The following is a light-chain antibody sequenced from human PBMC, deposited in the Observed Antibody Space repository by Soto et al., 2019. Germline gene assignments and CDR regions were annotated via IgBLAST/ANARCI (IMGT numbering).Light chain of an antibody. CDR3: QQYNNCPHS. CDR2: GAS. V-gene: IGKV3-15*01. Sequence: EIVMTQSPVTLSASPGERATLSCRASQSISNNLAWHQQKPGQAPRLLIYGASTRATGIPARFSGSGSGTEFTLTLSSLQSEDFEFYYCQQYNNCPHSFGQGTKLEI. CDR1: QSISNN. J-gene: IGKJ2*01.